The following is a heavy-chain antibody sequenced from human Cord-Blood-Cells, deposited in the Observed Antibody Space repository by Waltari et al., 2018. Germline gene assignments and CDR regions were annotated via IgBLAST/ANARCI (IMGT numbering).Heavy chain of an antibody. CDR3: AGAENYWYFDL. Sequence: QVQLVESGGGVVQPGRSLRLSCAASGFTSSSYGMPWVRQAPGKGLEWVAVRSYDGSNKYYADSVKGRFTISRDNSKNTLYLQMNSLRAEDTAVYYCAGAENYWYFDLWGRGTLVTVSS. J-gene: IGHJ2*01. CDR2: RSYDGSNK. CDR1: GFTSSSYG. V-gene: IGHV3-30*03.